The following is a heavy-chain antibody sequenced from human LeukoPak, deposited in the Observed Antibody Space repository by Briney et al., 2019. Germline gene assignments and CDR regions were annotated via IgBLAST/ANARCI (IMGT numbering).Heavy chain of an antibody. Sequence: ASVKVSCKASGYTFTSYDINWVRQATGQGLEWMGWMNPNSGNTDYAQKFQGRVTMTRDISISTAYMELSSLRSEDTAVYYCARVKYGDNVRGNWFDPGAREPWSPSPQ. CDR1: GYTFTSYD. CDR2: MNPNSGNT. CDR3: ARVKYGDNVRGNWFDP. D-gene: IGHD3-10*01. V-gene: IGHV1-8*01. J-gene: IGHJ5*02.